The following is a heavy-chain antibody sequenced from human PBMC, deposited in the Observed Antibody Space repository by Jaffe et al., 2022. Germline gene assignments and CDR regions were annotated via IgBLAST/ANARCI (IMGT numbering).Heavy chain of an antibody. V-gene: IGHV1-46*01. Sequence: QVQLVQSGAEVKKPGASVKVSCKASGYTFTSYYMHWVRQAPGQGLEWMGIINPSGGSTSYAQKFQGRVTMTRDTSTSTVYMELSSLRSEDTAVYYCAREAYAVLSGYSYGVFDYWGQGTLVTVSS. D-gene: IGHD5-18*01. CDR2: INPSGGST. J-gene: IGHJ4*02. CDR1: GYTFTSYY. CDR3: AREAYAVLSGYSYGVFDY.